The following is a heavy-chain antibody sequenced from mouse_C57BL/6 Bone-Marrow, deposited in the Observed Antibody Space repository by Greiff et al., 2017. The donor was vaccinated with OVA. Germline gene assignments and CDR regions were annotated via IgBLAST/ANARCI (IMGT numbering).Heavy chain of an antibody. CDR2: ISYDGSN. V-gene: IGHV3-6*01. J-gene: IGHJ3*01. CDR1: GYSLTSGYY. Sequence: ESGPGLVKPSQSLSLTCSVTGYSLTSGYYWNWIRQFPGNKLEWMGYISYDGSNNYNPSLKNRISITRDTSKNQFFLKLNSVTTEDTATYYCARDYTWFAYWGQGTLVTVSA. CDR3: ARDYTWFAY.